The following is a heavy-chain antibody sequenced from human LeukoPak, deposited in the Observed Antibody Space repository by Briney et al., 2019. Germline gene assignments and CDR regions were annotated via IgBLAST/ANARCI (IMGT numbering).Heavy chain of an antibody. Sequence: PGGSLRLCCAASGFTFSTYAMSWVRQAPGKGLEWVSSLSGSGSSTYYADSVKGRFTISRDNSKNTLYLQMNSLRGEDTAVYYCSKRESASGTDYKSFEYWGQGTLVTVSS. CDR3: SKRESASGTDYKSFEY. D-gene: IGHD3-10*01. J-gene: IGHJ4*02. CDR1: GFTFSTYA. CDR2: LSGSGSST. V-gene: IGHV3-23*01.